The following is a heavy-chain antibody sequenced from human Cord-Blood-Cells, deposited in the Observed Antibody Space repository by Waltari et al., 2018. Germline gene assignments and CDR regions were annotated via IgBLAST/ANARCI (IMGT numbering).Heavy chain of an antibody. V-gene: IGHV1-69*01. D-gene: IGHD6-13*01. CDR3: AREGNAAADAFDI. Sequence: QVQLVQSGAEVKKPGSSVKVSCKASGGTFSSYAISWVRQDPGQVLEWMGWIIPIFGTANYAQKFQGRVTITADESTSTAYMDLSSLRSEDTAVYYCAREGNAAADAFDIWGQCTMVTVSS. CDR1: GGTFSSYA. J-gene: IGHJ3*02. CDR2: IIPIFGTA.